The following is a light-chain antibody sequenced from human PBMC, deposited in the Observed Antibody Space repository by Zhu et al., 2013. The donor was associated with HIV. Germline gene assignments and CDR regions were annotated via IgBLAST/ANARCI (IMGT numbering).Light chain of an antibody. CDR2: EVS. V-gene: IGLV2-14*01. CDR3: GSYTSSTTLV. Sequence: QSALTQPASVSGSPGQSITISCTGTSSDVGGYNYVSWYQQHPGKAPKLMIYEVSNRPSGVSNRFSGSKSGNTASLIISGLQAEDEADYYCGSYTSSTTLVFGAGTKLTVL. J-gene: IGLJ2*01. CDR1: SSDVGGYNY.